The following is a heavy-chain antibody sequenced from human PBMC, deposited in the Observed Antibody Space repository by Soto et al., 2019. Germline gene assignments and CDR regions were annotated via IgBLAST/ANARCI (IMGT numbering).Heavy chain of an antibody. CDR3: ARDAGFGYGRHMDV. D-gene: IGHD5-12*01. CDR2: IWYDGSNK. Sequence: QVQLVESGGCVVQPGRSLRLSCAASGFTFSSYGMHWVRQAPGKGLEWVAVIWYDGSNKYYADSVKGRFTISRDNSKNTLYLQMNSLRAEDTAVYYCARDAGFGYGRHMDVWGKGTTVTVSS. V-gene: IGHV3-33*01. J-gene: IGHJ6*03. CDR1: GFTFSSYG.